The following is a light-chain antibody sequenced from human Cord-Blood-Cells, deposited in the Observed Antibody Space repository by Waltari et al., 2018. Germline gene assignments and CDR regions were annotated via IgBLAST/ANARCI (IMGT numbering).Light chain of an antibody. Sequence: DIQMTQSPSSLSASVGDRVTITCRASQSISSYLNWYQQKPGKAPKLLIYAASSLQSWVPSRFSGSGSGTDFTLTISSLQPEDFATYYCQQIYSTLTFGPGTKVDIK. CDR3: QQIYSTLT. V-gene: IGKV1-39*01. CDR1: QSISSY. J-gene: IGKJ3*01. CDR2: AAS.